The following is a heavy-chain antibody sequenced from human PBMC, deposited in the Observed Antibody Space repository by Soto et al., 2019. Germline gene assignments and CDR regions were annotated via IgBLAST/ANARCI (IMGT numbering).Heavy chain of an antibody. CDR2: INHSGST. CDR1: GGSFSGYY. Sequence: SETLSLTCAVYGGSFSGYYWSWIRQPPGKGLEWIGEINHSGSTNYNPSLKSRVTISVDTSKNQFSLKLSSVTAADTAVYYCARTRIVATRAFYYCXQGTLVPVSS. CDR3: ARTRIVATRAFYY. D-gene: IGHD5-12*01. J-gene: IGHJ4*02. V-gene: IGHV4-34*01.